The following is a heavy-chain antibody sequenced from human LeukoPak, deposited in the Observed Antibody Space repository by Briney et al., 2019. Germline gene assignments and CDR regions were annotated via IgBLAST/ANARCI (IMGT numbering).Heavy chain of an antibody. J-gene: IGHJ5*02. Sequence: SGTLSLTCAVYGGSFSGYYWGWLRQPPGKGLERIGEINHSGSTNYNPSLKSRVTISVDTSKNQFSLKLSSVTAADPAVYYCARATNNYDFWSGYQFDPWGQGTLVTVSS. CDR1: GGSFSGYY. CDR2: INHSGST. V-gene: IGHV4-34*01. D-gene: IGHD3-3*01. CDR3: ARATNNYDFWSGYQFDP.